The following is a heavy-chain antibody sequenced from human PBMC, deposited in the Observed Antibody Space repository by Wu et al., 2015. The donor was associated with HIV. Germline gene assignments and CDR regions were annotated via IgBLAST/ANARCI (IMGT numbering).Heavy chain of an antibody. V-gene: IGHV1-24*01. CDR3: ATVGHHVEMATISGYFDY. CDR1: GYTLTELS. J-gene: IGHJ4*02. D-gene: IGHD5-24*01. Sequence: QVQLVQSGAEVKKPGASVKVSCKVSGYTLTELSMHWVRQAPGKGLEWMGGFDPEDGETIYAQKFQGRVTMTEDTSTDTAYMELSSLRSEDTAVYYCATVGHHVEMATISGYFDYWGQGTLVTVSS. CDR2: FDPEDGET.